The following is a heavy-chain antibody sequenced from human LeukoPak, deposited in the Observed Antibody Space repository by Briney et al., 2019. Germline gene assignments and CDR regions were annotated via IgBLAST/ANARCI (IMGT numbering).Heavy chain of an antibody. D-gene: IGHD1-7*01. CDR1: GFTFSNYA. J-gene: IGHJ4*02. Sequence: GGSLRLSCAASGFTFSNYAMSWVRQAPGRGLEWVSAISGSGGSTYYADSVKGRFTISRDNSKNTLYLQMNSLRAEDTAVYYCAKVRRIGNYYFDYWGQGTLVTVSS. V-gene: IGHV3-23*01. CDR3: AKVRRIGNYYFDY. CDR2: ISGSGGST.